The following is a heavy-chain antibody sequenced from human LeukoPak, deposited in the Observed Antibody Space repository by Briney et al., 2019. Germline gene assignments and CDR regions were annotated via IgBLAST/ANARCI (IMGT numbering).Heavy chain of an antibody. CDR1: GYTFTSYG. V-gene: IGHV1-18*04. CDR2: IGAYNGNT. Sequence: ASVKVSCKASGYTFTSYGISWVRQAPGQGLEWMGWIGAYNGNTNYAQKLQGRVTMTTDTSTSTAYMELRSLRSDVTAVYYCARDLPLIVVVPAATKRNWFDPWGQGTLVTVSS. CDR3: ARDLPLIVVVPAATKRNWFDP. J-gene: IGHJ5*02. D-gene: IGHD2-2*01.